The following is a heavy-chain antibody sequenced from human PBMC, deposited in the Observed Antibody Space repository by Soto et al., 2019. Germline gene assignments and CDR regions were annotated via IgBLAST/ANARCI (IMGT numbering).Heavy chain of an antibody. V-gene: IGHV1-18*01. CDR3: ARDGRKELWAEGLNAMDV. CDR1: AYSYTSYG. D-gene: IGHD3-16*01. Sequence: QVQLVQSGPEVKKPGASVNVSCKASAYSYTSYGISWVRQAPGQGLEWMGWISAYNGQTNYAQKFRGRVNFTTDAATSTAFMQLRSLRSDDTAMYYCARDGRKELWAEGLNAMDVWGQGTTVTV. CDR2: ISAYNGQT. J-gene: IGHJ6*02.